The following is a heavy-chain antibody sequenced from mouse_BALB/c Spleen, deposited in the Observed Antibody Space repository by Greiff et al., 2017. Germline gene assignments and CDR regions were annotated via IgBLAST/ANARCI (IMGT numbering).Heavy chain of an antibody. D-gene: IGHD1-1*01. CDR2: ISSGGSYT. J-gene: IGHJ4*01. CDR1: GFTFSSYG. V-gene: IGHV5-6*01. CDR3: ARHGDNYGDYAMDY. Sequence: EVMLVESGGDLVKPGGSLKLSCAASGFTFSSYGMSWVRQTPDKRLEWVATISSGGSYTYYPDSVKGRFTISRDNAKNTLYLQMSSLKSEDTAMYYCARHGDNYGDYAMDYWGQGTSVTVSS.